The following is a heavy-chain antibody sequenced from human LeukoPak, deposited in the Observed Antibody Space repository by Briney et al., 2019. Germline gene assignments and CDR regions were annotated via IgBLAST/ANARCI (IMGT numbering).Heavy chain of an antibody. V-gene: IGHV3-66*01. J-gene: IGHJ3*02. D-gene: IGHD5/OR15-5a*01. CDR1: GFTFSDYS. CDR2: IYSGGST. CDR3: ARVSMVYDDAFDI. Sequence: TGGSLSLSCAASGFTFSDYSMSWIRQAPGKGLEWFSVIYSGGSTYYADSVKGRFTISRDNSKNTLYLQMNSLRAEDTAVYYCARVSMVYDDAFDIWGQGTMVTVSS.